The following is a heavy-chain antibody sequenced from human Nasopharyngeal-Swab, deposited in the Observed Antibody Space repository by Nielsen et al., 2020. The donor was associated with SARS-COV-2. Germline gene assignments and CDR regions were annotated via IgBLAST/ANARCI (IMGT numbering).Heavy chain of an antibody. CDR1: GGTFSSYA. CDR2: IIPIFGTA. V-gene: IGHV1-69*06. J-gene: IGHJ6*03. Sequence: SVKVSCKASGGTFSSYAISWVRQAPGQGLEWMGGIIPIFGTANYAQKFLGRVTITADKSTSTAYMELSSLRSEDTAVYYCARSNVLRLYCGGDCYNYYMDVWGKGTTVTVSS. CDR3: ARSNVLRLYCGGDCYNYYMDV. D-gene: IGHD2-21*01.